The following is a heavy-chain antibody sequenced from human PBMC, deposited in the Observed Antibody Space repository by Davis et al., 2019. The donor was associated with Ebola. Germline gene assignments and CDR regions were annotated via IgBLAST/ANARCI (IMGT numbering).Heavy chain of an antibody. CDR1: GFTFSSYG. CDR3: AKDRHTYGFQGNFDY. Sequence: GESLKISCAASGFTFSSYGMHWVRQAPGKGLEWVAFIRYDGSNKYYADSVKGRFTISRDNSKNTLYLQMNSLRAEDTAVYYCAKDRHTYGFQGNFDYWGQGTLVTVSS. D-gene: IGHD3-3*01. CDR2: IRYDGSNK. V-gene: IGHV3-30*02. J-gene: IGHJ4*02.